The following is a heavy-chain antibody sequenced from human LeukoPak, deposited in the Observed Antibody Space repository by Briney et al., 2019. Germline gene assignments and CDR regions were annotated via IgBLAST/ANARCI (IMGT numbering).Heavy chain of an antibody. J-gene: IGHJ4*02. V-gene: IGHV4-4*09. Sequence: SQTLSLTSTLAGGSISSYYWSWIRQPPRKLMGWIGYIYSSVSTNYNPSLKTRLPISLDTPQNQFSWTLSSWTAADTALYYCARSSGWRSALWYWGQGNLVTVSS. CDR3: ARSSGWRSALWY. CDR2: IYSSVST. D-gene: IGHD6-19*01. CDR1: GGSISSYY.